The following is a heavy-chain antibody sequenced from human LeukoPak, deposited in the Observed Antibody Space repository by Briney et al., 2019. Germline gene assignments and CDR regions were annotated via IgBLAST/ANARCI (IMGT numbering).Heavy chain of an antibody. D-gene: IGHD4-17*01. CDR2: INPNSGGT. J-gene: IGHJ4*02. V-gene: IGHV1-2*02. CDR1: GYTFTGYY. Sequence: ASVKVSCKASGYTFTGYYMHWVRQAPGQGLEWMGWINPNSGGTNYAQKFQGRVTMTRDTSISTAYMELSRLRSEDSAVYYCARHRGHGAYVSLSAPSDYWGQGTLVTVSS. CDR3: ARHRGHGAYVSLSAPSDY.